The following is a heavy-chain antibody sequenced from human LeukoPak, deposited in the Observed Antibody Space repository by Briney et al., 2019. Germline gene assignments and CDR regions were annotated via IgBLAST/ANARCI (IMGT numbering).Heavy chain of an antibody. D-gene: IGHD6-13*01. J-gene: IGHJ4*02. CDR3: VKDITPLAAADYIFDY. CDR2: ISSNGGST. V-gene: IGHV3-64D*06. CDR1: GFTFSSYA. Sequence: GGPLRLSCSASGFTFSSYAMHWDRQAPGERLEYVSAISSNGGSTYYAASVRGRFTISRDNSKNALYLQMSSLRAEDTAVYYCVKDITPLAAADYIFDYWGQGTLVTVSS.